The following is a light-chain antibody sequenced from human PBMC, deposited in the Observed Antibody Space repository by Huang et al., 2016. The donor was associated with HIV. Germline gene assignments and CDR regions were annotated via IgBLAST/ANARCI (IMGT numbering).Light chain of an antibody. Sequence: EHVLTQSPGTLSLSPGERAHLYCRASQRVYSSYLAWYQQKPGQSPRLIIYGASTRATGIPDRCSGSGSVTYFTLTIDRLYPEDFAVYYCQQYGGSPTWTFGQGTKVEIK. V-gene: IGKV3-20*01. CDR3: QQYGGSPTWT. CDR1: QRVYSSY. CDR2: GAS. J-gene: IGKJ1*01.